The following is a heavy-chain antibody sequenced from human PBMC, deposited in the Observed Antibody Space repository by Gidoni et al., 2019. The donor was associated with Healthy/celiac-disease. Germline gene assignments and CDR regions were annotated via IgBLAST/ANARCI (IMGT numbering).Heavy chain of an antibody. D-gene: IGHD1-26*01. Sequence: QVQLQQWGAGLLKPSETLSLTCAVYGGSFSGYYWSWIRQPPGKGLEWIGEINHSGSTNYNPSLKSRVTISVDTSKNQFSLKLSSVTAADTAVYYCARGGIVGATTWRGRQYYFDYWGQGTLVTVSS. CDR2: INHSGST. J-gene: IGHJ4*02. V-gene: IGHV4-34*01. CDR1: GGSFSGYY. CDR3: ARGGIVGATTWRGRQYYFDY.